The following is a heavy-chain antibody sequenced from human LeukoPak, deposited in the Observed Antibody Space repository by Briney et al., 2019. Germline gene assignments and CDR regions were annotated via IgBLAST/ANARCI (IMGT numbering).Heavy chain of an antibody. V-gene: IGHV3-30-3*01. CDR1: GFTFSSYA. CDR2: ISYDGSNK. Sequence: PGASLRLSCAASGFTFSSYAMHWVRQAPGKGLEWVAVISYDGSNKYYADSVKGRFTISRDNSKNTLYLQMNSLRAEDTAVYYCARGFYYDILTLFDYWGQGTLVTVSS. J-gene: IGHJ4*02. D-gene: IGHD3-9*01. CDR3: ARGFYYDILTLFDY.